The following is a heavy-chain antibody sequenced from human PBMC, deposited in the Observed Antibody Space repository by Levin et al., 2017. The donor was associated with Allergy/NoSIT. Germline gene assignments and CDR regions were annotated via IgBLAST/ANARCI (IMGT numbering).Heavy chain of an antibody. CDR2: IDSSGTST. J-gene: IGHJ4*03. CDR1: GFALSSYS. Sequence: GGSLRLSCAASGFALSSYSMHWVRQAPGKGLEWVSHIDSSGTSTHYADSVRGRFTISRDNAKNSLYLQMNSLRAEDTAFYYCARKKDYWGQGPPVTVSS. CDR3: ARKKDY. V-gene: IGHV3-48*01.